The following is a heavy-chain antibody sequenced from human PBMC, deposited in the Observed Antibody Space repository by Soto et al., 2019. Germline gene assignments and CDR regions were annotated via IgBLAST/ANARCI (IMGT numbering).Heavy chain of an antibody. Sequence: QVQLVQSGAEVKKPGSPVKVSCEASGGTFSGHAISWVRQAPGQGPEWMGGLIPLFGTTQHAQRFQGRLTITADKSTTIAYMELTSLRFEDTAIYYCARGPNWGYRFDSWGQGTLVTVSS. J-gene: IGHJ4*02. CDR3: ARGPNWGYRFDS. V-gene: IGHV1-69*06. CDR2: LIPLFGTT. CDR1: GGTFSGHA. D-gene: IGHD7-27*01.